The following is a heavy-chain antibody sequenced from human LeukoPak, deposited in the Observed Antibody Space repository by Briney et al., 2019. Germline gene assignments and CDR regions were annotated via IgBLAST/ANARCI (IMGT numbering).Heavy chain of an antibody. J-gene: IGHJ4*02. CDR2: IKEDGSQT. D-gene: IGHD2-15*01. Sequence: GGSLRLSCAASGFRFGSFWMTWIRQAPGKGLGWVGHIKEDGSQTNYIDSVTGRFTISRDNTKDSLYLQMNSLRAEDTAVYFCARDVGWFHFDSWGQGILVTVSS. V-gene: IGHV3-7*01. CDR3: ARDVGWFHFDS. CDR1: GFRFGSFW.